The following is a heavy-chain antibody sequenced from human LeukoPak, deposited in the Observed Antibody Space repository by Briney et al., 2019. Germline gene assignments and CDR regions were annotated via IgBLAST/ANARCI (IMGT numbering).Heavy chain of an antibody. V-gene: IGHV4-39*03. Sequence: XPYXWAWIRQSPXXXLEWIGTISYSGTTYYNPSLRSRVTMSMETSKXQFSLKLSSVTAADTAVDCXXXXXXXXXXXXXXXXXXIWGXGXXXXVSS. CDR1: XPYX. J-gene: IGHJ3*02. CDR2: ISYSGTT. CDR3: XXXXXXXXXXXXXXXXXI.